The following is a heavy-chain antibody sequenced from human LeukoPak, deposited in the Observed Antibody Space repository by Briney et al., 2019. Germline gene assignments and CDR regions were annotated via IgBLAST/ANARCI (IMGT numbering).Heavy chain of an antibody. CDR2: IYYSGST. V-gene: IGHV4-39*01. Sequence: SETLSLTCTVSGGSISSSSYYWGWSRQPPGKGLEWIGSIYYSGSTYYNPSLKSRVTISVHTSKNQFSLKLSSVPAADTAVYYCARHALGYCSSTSCSFFDYWGQGTPVTASS. CDR1: GGSISSSSYY. D-gene: IGHD2-2*01. CDR3: ARHALGYCSSTSCSFFDY. J-gene: IGHJ4*02.